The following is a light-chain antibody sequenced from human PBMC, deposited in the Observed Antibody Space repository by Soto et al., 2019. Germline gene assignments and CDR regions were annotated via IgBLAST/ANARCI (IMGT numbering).Light chain of an antibody. CDR1: QTVRNNY. J-gene: IGKJ4*01. CDR3: QQFSSYPLT. Sequence: EFVCTQSPGTLSLSPGERATLSCAASQTVRNNYVAWYQQKPGQAPRLLIYDASSRATGIPDRFSGGGSGTDFTLTSSRLEPEDFAVDYCQQFSSYPLTFGGGTKVDIK. V-gene: IGKV3-20*01. CDR2: DAS.